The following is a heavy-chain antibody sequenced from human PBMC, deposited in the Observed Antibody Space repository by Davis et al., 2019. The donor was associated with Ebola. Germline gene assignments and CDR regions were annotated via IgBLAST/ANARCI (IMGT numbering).Heavy chain of an antibody. CDR3: ARSITIFGFDP. J-gene: IGHJ5*02. CDR2: IYYSGST. D-gene: IGHD3-3*01. V-gene: IGHV4-59*01. CDR1: GGSISSYY. Sequence: SETLSLTCTVSGGSISSYYWSWSRQPPGKGLEWIGYIYYSGSTNYNPSLKSRVTISVDTSKNQFSLKLSSVTAADTAVYYCARSITIFGFDPWGQGTLVTVSS.